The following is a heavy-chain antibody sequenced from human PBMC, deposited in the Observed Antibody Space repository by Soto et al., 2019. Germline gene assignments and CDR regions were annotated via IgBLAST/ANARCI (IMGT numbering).Heavy chain of an antibody. CDR2: ISYDGSNK. Sequence: GESLKISCAASGFTFSSYAMHWVRQAPGKGLEWVAVISYDGSNKYYADSVKGRFTISRDNSKNTLYLQMNSLRAEDTAVYYCARVGGVYAILHYYFDYWGQGTLVTVSS. J-gene: IGHJ4*02. CDR1: GFTFSSYA. V-gene: IGHV3-30-3*01. D-gene: IGHD2-8*01. CDR3: ARVGGVYAILHYYFDY.